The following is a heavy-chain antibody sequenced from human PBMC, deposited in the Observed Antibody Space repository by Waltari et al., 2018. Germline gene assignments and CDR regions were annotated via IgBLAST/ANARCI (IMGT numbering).Heavy chain of an antibody. CDR2: IYHSGST. CDR3: AVLYPPFFDY. CDR1: GYSISSGSY. Sequence: QVQLQESGPGLVTPSETLSLTCAVSGYSISSGSYWGWIRQPPGKGLEWIGSIYHSGSTYYNPSLKSRVTISVDTSKNQFSLKLSSVTAADTAVYYCAVLYPPFFDYWGQGTLVTVSS. D-gene: IGHD2-2*01. J-gene: IGHJ4*02. V-gene: IGHV4-38-2*01.